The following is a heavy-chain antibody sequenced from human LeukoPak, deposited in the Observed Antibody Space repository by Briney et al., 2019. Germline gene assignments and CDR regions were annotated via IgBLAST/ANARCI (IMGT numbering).Heavy chain of an antibody. D-gene: IGHD5-12*01. CDR2: INPNSGGT. V-gene: IGHV1-2*02. CDR3: ARDSPCSGCDLGGFDY. CDR1: GYAFTGYF. J-gene: IGHJ4*02. Sequence: ASVKVSCTASGYAFTGYFMHWVRQAPGQGLEWMGWINPNSGGTNYAEKFQGRVTMTRDTSITTVYMELSRLRSDDTAVYYCARDSPCSGCDLGGFDYWGQGTLVTVSS.